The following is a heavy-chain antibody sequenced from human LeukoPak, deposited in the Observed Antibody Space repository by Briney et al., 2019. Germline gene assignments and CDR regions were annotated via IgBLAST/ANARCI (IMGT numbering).Heavy chain of an antibody. V-gene: IGHV3-23*01. Sequence: PGGSLRLSCAASGFTFSSYAMGWVRQAPGKGLEWVSAISGSGGSTYYADSVKGRFTISRDNSKNTLSLQMNSLRAGDTAVYYCAKNIYGDYNVVFDYWGQGTLVTVSS. CDR2: ISGSGGST. CDR1: GFTFSSYA. CDR3: AKNIYGDYNVVFDY. J-gene: IGHJ4*02. D-gene: IGHD4-17*01.